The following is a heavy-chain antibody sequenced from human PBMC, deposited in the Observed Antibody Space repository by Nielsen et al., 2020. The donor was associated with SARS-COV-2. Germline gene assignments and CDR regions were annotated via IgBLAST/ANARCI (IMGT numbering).Heavy chain of an antibody. Sequence: SETLSLTCTVSGGSVIFYYWSWIRQPPGKGLEWIGYIYDSGDTKYNPSLKSRATISVDTSKNQFSLKLSSVTAADTAVYYCARRPGGSGYAFDYWGQGTLVTVSS. CDR2: IYDSGDT. J-gene: IGHJ4*02. D-gene: IGHD5-12*01. CDR1: GGSVIFYY. CDR3: ARRPGGSGYAFDY. V-gene: IGHV4-59*08.